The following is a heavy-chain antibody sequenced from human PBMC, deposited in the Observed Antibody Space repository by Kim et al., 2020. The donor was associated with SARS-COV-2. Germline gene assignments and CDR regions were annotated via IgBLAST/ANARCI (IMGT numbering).Heavy chain of an antibody. V-gene: IGHV4-39*01. CDR3: ARRQPSGEAFDI. J-gene: IGHJ3*02. D-gene: IGHD1-1*01. Sequence: SYNPSLTSRVTISVDTSENQFSLKLSSVTAADTAVYYCARRQPSGEAFDIWGQGTMVTVSS.